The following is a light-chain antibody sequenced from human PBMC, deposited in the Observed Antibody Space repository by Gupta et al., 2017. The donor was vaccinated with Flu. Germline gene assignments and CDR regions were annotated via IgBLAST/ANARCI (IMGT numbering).Light chain of an antibody. J-gene: IGKJ3*01. Sequence: PSCLSAPVGDRVTITCRASQTIRSYLTWYQQKPGKAPKLLLYAASSLQSGVPSRFSGSGSGTDFTLTISSLQPEDFAVYYCQQCDSEPLTFGHGTKVDIK. V-gene: IGKV1-39*01. CDR1: QTIRSY. CDR2: AAS. CDR3: QQCDSEPLT.